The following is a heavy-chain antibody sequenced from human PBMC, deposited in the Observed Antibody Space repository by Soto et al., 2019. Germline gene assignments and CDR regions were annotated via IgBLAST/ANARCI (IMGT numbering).Heavy chain of an antibody. J-gene: IGHJ4*02. CDR1: GGTFSSYT. D-gene: IGHD2-2*01. V-gene: IGHV1-69*02. CDR3: ARGPYCSSTSCYAGNFDY. CDR2: IIPILGIA. Sequence: QVQLVQSGAEVKKPGSSVKVSCKASGGTFSSYTISWVRQAPGQGLEWMGRIIPILGIANYAQKFQGRVTITADKSPSTGDMELSSLRSEDTAVYYCARGPYCSSTSCYAGNFDYWGQGTLVTVSS.